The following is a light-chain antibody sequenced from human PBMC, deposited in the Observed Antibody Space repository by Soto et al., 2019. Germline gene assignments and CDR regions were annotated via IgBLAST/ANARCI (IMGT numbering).Light chain of an antibody. CDR1: QSVGSS. V-gene: IGKV3-11*01. CDR2: DAS. Sequence: EIVLTQSPATLSLFLGERATLSCRASQSVGSSLAWYQQKPGQAPRLLIYDASNRVTGIPARFSGTGSGTDFTLTVSSLQPEDFAVYYCQQRSNWPITFGQGTRLEIK. J-gene: IGKJ5*01. CDR3: QQRSNWPIT.